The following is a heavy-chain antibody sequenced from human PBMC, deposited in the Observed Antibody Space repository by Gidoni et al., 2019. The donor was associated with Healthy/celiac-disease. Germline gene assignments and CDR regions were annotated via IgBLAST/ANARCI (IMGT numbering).Heavy chain of an antibody. CDR3: ARRGGGREGYRAAAGTWDY. CDR1: GGSISSSSYY. Sequence: QLQLQESGPGLVTPSETLSLTCTVSGGSISSSSYYWGWIRQPPGKGLEWIGSIYYSGSTYYNPSLKSRVTISVDTSKNQFSLKLSSVTAADTAVYYCARRGGGREGYRAAAGTWDYWGQGTLVTVSS. CDR2: IYYSGST. D-gene: IGHD6-13*01. J-gene: IGHJ4*02. V-gene: IGHV4-39*01.